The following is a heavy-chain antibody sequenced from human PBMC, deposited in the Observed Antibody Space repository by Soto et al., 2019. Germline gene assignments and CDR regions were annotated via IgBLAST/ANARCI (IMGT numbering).Heavy chain of an antibody. D-gene: IGHD2-2*01. CDR3: YCSRSLFLMQGDV. Sequence: SVKVSCKASGFTFTSSAMQWVRQARGQRLEWIGWIVVGSGNTNYAQKFQERVTITRDMSTSTAYMELSSPRSEDTAVYYCYCSRSLFLMQGDVWGQGTMVTVSS. J-gene: IGHJ3*01. CDR2: IVVGSGNT. CDR1: GFTFTSSA. V-gene: IGHV1-58*02.